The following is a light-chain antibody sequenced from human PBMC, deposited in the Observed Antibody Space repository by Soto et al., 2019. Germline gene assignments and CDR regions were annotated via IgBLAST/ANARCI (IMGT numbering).Light chain of an antibody. J-gene: IGKJ5*01. V-gene: IGKV3-15*01. CDR1: QSVSSN. CDR3: QQYNIWPPIT. Sequence: ERGMTQSPATLSVSPGERATLSCRASQSVSSNVAWYQQKPGQAPRLLIYGAYTRAAGVPAKFSGSGSGTEFTLTITSLQSEDIALYYCQQYNIWPPITFGQGTRLDIK. CDR2: GAY.